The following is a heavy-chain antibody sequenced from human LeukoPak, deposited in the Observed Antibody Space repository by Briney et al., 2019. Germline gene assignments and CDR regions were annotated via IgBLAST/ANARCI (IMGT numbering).Heavy chain of an antibody. CDR2: INPNSGGT. V-gene: IGHV1-2*02. J-gene: IGHJ5*02. Sequence: ASVKVSCKASGYTFTGYYMHWVRQAPGQGLEWMGWINPNSGGTNYAQKFQGRVTMTRDTSISTAYMELSRLRSDDTAVYYCARDEIAAAGLGFDPWGQGTLVTVSS. D-gene: IGHD6-13*01. CDR3: ARDEIAAAGLGFDP. CDR1: GYTFTGYY.